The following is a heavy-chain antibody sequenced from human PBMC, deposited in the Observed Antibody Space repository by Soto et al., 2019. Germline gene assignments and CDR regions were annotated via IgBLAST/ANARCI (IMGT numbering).Heavy chain of an antibody. D-gene: IGHD3-22*01. V-gene: IGHV3-48*03. J-gene: IGHJ4*02. CDR1: GFTFSSYE. CDR3: ARDSNYYDSSDYFDH. CDR2: IDRSGRNK. Sequence: GGSLRLSCVASGFTFSSYEMNWVRQAPGKGLEWVSYIDRSGRNKYYADSVKGRFTISRDSAKNSLYLQMHSLTAEDTAVYYCARDSNYYDSSDYFDHWGQGTPVTVYS.